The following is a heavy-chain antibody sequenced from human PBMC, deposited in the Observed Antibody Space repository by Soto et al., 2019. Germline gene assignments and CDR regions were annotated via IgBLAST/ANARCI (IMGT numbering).Heavy chain of an antibody. CDR2: IYPGDSDT. CDR1: GYSFTSYW. V-gene: IGHV5-51*01. Sequence: GESLKISCKGSGYSFTSYWIGWVRQMPGKGLEWMGIIYPGDSDTRYSPSFQGQVTISADKSISTAYLQWSSLKASDTAMYYCARPSRLDYYCTGSPSYYYGMVARGQGITITVSS. J-gene: IGHJ6*02. CDR3: ARPSRLDYYCTGSPSYYYGMVA. D-gene: IGHD3-10*01.